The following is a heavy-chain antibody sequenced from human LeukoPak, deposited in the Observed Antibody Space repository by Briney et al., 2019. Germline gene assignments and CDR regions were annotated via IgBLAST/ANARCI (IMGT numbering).Heavy chain of an antibody. V-gene: IGHV3-30*04. D-gene: IGHD6-13*01. J-gene: IGHJ5*02. CDR2: ISYDGNNK. CDR3: ARERIATTGTGWFDP. Sequence: GGSLRLSCTASGFTSSSYAIHWVRQAPGKGLEWVAVISYDGNNKYYADSVKGRFTISRDNSKNTLYLQVNSLRREDTAVYYCARERIATTGTGWFDPWGQGTLVTVSS. CDR1: GFTSSSYA.